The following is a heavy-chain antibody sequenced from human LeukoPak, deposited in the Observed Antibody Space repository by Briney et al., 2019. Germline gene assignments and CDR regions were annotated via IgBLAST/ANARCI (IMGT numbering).Heavy chain of an antibody. Sequence: GGSLRLSCAASGFTFDDYGMSWVRQAPGKGLEWVSGINWNGVSTGYADSVKGRFTISSNNVKTSLYLQMNSMTADDTVLYYCARPARSGWYFDYWGQGTLVTVSS. CDR3: ARPARSGWYFDY. CDR1: GFTFDDYG. D-gene: IGHD6-19*01. V-gene: IGHV3-20*04. CDR2: INWNGVST. J-gene: IGHJ4*02.